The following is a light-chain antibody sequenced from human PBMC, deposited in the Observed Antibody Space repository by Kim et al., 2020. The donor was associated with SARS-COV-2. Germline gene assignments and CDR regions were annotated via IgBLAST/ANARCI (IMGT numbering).Light chain of an antibody. CDR1: QSISSTY. CDR2: GAS. V-gene: IGKV3-20*01. J-gene: IGKJ4*01. CDR3: QQYGSSPLT. Sequence: APGERATLSCRASQSISSTYFAWFQQKPGQAPRLLIYGASSRATGIPDRFSGSGSGTDFTLTISRLDPEDFAVYYCQQYGSSPLTFGGGTKVDIK.